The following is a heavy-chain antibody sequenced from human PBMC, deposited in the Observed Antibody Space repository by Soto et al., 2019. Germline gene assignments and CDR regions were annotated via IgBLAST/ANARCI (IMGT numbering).Heavy chain of an antibody. CDR1: GGSFSGYY. Sequence: SETLSLTCAVYGGSFSGYYWSWIRQPPGKGLEWIGEINHSGSTNYNPSLKSRVTISVDTSKNQFSLKLSSVTAADTAVYYCARRAAAGYYYYYYMDVWGKGTTVTVSS. CDR2: INHSGST. CDR3: ARRAAAGYYYYYYMDV. J-gene: IGHJ6*03. D-gene: IGHD6-13*01. V-gene: IGHV4-34*01.